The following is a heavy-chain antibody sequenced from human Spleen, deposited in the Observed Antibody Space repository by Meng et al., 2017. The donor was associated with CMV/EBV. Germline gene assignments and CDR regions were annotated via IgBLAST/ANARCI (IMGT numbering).Heavy chain of an antibody. Sequence: QVQLQQWGAGLLKPSETLSLPCAVYGGAFSGYYWSWIRQPPGKGLEWIGEINHSGSTNYNPSLKSRVTISVDTSKNQFSLKLSSVTAADTAVYYCATGTTGFISYWGQGTLVTVSS. J-gene: IGHJ4*02. CDR2: INHSGST. D-gene: IGHD4-17*01. CDR1: GGAFSGYY. V-gene: IGHV4-34*01. CDR3: ATGTTGFISY.